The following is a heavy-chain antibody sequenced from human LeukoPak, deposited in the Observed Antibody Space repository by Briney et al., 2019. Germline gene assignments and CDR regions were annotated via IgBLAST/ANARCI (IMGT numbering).Heavy chain of an antibody. J-gene: IGHJ4*02. CDR2: IYYSGST. D-gene: IGHD4-17*01. CDR3: ARLVATVTPYFDY. Sequence: SETLSLTCAVSGGSISSSNWWSWVRQPPGKGLEWIGSIYYSGSTYYNPSLKSRVTISVDTSKNQFSLKLSSVTAADTAVYYCARLVATVTPYFDYWGQGTLVTVSS. V-gene: IGHV4-39*01. CDR1: GGSISSSNW.